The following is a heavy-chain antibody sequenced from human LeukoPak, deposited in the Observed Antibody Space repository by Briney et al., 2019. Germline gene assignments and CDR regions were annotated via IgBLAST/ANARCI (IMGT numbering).Heavy chain of an antibody. D-gene: IGHD2-2*01. CDR3: ARRLTQYDCFDP. J-gene: IGHJ5*02. CDR2: TYYRSTWYN. V-gene: IGHV6-1*01. CDR1: GDSVSSNSVT. Sequence: SQTLSLTCAISGDSVSSNSVTWNWIRQSPSRGLEWLGRTYYRSTWYNDYAVSVRGRITVNSDTSKNQFSLHLNSVTPEDTAVYYCARRLTQYDCFDPWGQGILVTVSS.